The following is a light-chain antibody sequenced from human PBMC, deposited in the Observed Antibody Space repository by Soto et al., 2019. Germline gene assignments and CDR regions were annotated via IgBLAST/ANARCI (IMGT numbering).Light chain of an antibody. J-gene: IGKJ5*01. V-gene: IGKV1-5*03. CDR3: QQYNNWPPIT. CDR1: QTISSW. Sequence: DIQMTQSPSTLSGSVGDRVTITWRASQTISSWLAWYQQKPGKAPKLLIYKASTLKSGVPSSCSGSGSGRAFTLPISSLQSEDFAVYYCQQYNNWPPITFGQGTRLEIK. CDR2: KAS.